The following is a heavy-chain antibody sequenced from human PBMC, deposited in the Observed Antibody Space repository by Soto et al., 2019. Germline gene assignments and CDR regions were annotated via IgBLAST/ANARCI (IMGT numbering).Heavy chain of an antibody. D-gene: IGHD2-21*02. CDR1: GGSISNHY. J-gene: IGHJ4*02. Sequence: QVQLQESGPGLVKPSETLSLTCTVSGGSISNHYWSWIRQPPGKGLEWIGYIYYNGNTNYNPSLKSRVTMSVDTSKNQVPRRLSSVTAADPAAYYCRRANWYSEYWGQGTWSPSPQ. CDR2: IYYNGNT. CDR3: RRANWYSEY. V-gene: IGHV4-59*11.